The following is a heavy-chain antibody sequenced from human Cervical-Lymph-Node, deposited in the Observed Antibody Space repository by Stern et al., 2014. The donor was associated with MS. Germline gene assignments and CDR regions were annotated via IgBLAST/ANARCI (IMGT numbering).Heavy chain of an antibody. D-gene: IGHD2-8*01. CDR2: IFTGDSDT. CDR3: AKRVSDAFNI. Sequence: EVQLVESGAEVKKPGESLKISCKDFGSSFTTYWLGWVRQMPGKGLEWMGVIFTGDSDTTYSPTFQGQVTMSADKSTSTAYLQWRSLRASDTAMYYCAKRVSDAFNIWGQGTMVTVSS. J-gene: IGHJ3*02. V-gene: IGHV5-51*03. CDR1: GSSFTTYW.